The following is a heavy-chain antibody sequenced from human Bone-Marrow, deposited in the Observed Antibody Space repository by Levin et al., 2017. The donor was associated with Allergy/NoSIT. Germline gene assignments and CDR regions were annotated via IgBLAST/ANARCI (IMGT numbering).Heavy chain of an antibody. CDR3: ARGRNNWNVRVNYGMDV. V-gene: IGHV4-34*01. CDR2: INHSGST. CDR1: GGSFSGYY. Sequence: SETLSLTCAVYGGSFSGYYWSWIRQPPGKGLEWIGEINHSGSTNYNPSLKSRVTISVDTSKNQFSLKLSSVTAADTAVYYCARGRNNWNVRVNYGMDVWGQGTTVTVSS. J-gene: IGHJ6*02. D-gene: IGHD1-20*01.